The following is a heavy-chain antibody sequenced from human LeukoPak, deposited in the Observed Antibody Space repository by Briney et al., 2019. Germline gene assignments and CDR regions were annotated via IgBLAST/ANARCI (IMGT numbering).Heavy chain of an antibody. D-gene: IGHD4-17*01. J-gene: IGHJ4*02. CDR2: IYTRGST. CDR3: AREYGDYSFDY. V-gene: IGHV4-4*07. Sequence: SETLSLTCTVSGGSISTFYWSWIRQAAGKGLEWIGRIYTRGSTNYNPSLKSRVTMSVDTSKKQFSLKLSSVTAADTAVYYCAREYGDYSFDYWGQGTLVTVSS. CDR1: GGSISTFY.